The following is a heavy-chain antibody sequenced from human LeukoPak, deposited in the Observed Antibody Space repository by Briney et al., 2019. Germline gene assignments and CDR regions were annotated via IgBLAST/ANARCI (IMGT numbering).Heavy chain of an antibody. V-gene: IGHV1-18*01. J-gene: IGHJ3*02. D-gene: IGHD3-3*01. Sequence: ASVKVSCKASVDTFTSYVVSGVGQAPGQGGGWMGWISAYNGITNYVQKLQGTVTMSTDTSTSTAYMELRSLRSDDTAVYYCARLGYYDFWSAYEGYAFDIWGQGTMVTVSS. CDR2: ISAYNGIT. CDR1: VDTFTSYV. CDR3: ARLGYYDFWSAYEGYAFDI.